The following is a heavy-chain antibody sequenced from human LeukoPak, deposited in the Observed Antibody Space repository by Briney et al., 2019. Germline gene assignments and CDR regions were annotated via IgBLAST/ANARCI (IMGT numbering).Heavy chain of an antibody. CDR2: IYSGVST. V-gene: IGHV3-53*01. D-gene: IGHD4-11*01. CDR3: ARDGGDYRDDAFDI. J-gene: IGHJ3*02. CDR1: GFTVSSNY. Sequence: GGSLRLSCAASGFTVSSNYMSWVRQAPGKGLEWVSVIYSGVSTYYADSVKGRFTISRDNSKNTLYLQMNSLRAEDTAVYYCARDGGDYRDDAFDIWGQGTMVTVSS.